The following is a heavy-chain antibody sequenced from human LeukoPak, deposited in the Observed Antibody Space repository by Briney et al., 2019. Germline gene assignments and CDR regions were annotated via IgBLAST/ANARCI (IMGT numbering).Heavy chain of an antibody. CDR1: GFTFSSSA. Sequence: PGGSLRLSCAASGFTFSSSAMSWVRQAPGKGLEWVSGISGSGGTTHYADSVKGRFTISRDNSKNTLYLQMNSLRAEDTAVYYCAKGGNWNGLNYFDYWGQGTLVTVSS. J-gene: IGHJ4*02. D-gene: IGHD1-1*01. V-gene: IGHV3-23*01. CDR3: AKGGNWNGLNYFDY. CDR2: ISGSGGTT.